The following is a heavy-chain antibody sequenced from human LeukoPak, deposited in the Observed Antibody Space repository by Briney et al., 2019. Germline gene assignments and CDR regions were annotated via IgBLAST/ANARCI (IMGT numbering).Heavy chain of an antibody. V-gene: IGHV3-48*03. CDR3: ARDNGDYYSGNMDV. CDR1: GFTFSSYE. CDR2: ISSSGSTI. J-gene: IGHJ6*03. D-gene: IGHD4-17*01. Sequence: GGSLRLSCAASGFTFSSYEMNWVRQAPGKGLEWVSYISSSGSTIYYADSVKGRFTISRDNAKNSLYLQMNSLRAEDTALYYCARDNGDYYSGNMDVWGKGTTVTVSS.